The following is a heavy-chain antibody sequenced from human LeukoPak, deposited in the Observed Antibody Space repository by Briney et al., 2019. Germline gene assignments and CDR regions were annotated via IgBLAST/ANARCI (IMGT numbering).Heavy chain of an antibody. CDR2: ISTYNINT. V-gene: IGHV1-18*01. Sequence: ASVKVSCKASGYIFTNYGITWVRQAPGQGLEWMGWISTYNINTNYAQNLQGRVTMTTDTSTSTAYMELSSLRSEDTAVYYCARGRDYGDSEYFQHWGQGTLVTVSS. CDR1: GYIFTNYG. CDR3: ARGRDYGDSEYFQH. J-gene: IGHJ1*01. D-gene: IGHD4-17*01.